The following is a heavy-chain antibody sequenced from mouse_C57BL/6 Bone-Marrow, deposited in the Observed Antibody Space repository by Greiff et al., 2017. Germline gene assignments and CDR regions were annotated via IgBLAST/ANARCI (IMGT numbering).Heavy chain of an antibody. Sequence: VKLMESGAELVRPGTSVKMSCQASGYTFTNYWIGWANQRPGHGLEWIGDILPGGGYPNYNEKFKGKATLTADKSSSPAYMQFSSLTSEYSAIYYCARTTTAGYLDYWGQGTTLTVSS. CDR2: ILPGGGYP. CDR1: GYTFTNYW. J-gene: IGHJ2*01. V-gene: IGHV1-63*01. D-gene: IGHD1-2*01. CDR3: ARTTTAGYLDY.